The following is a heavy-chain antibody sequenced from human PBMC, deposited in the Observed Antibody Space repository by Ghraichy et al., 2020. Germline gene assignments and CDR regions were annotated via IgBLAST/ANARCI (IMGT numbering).Heavy chain of an antibody. V-gene: IGHV4-34*01. Sequence: SETLSLTCAVYGGSFSGYCWSWIRQPPWKGLEWIAEINHSGSTNYNPSLKSRVTISVDTSKNQFSVNVSSVTAADTAVYYCARGAPNYYDGSGYYFDYWGQGTLVTVSS. J-gene: IGHJ4*02. CDR1: GGSFSGYC. CDR2: INHSGST. CDR3: ARGAPNYYDGSGYYFDY. D-gene: IGHD3-22*01.